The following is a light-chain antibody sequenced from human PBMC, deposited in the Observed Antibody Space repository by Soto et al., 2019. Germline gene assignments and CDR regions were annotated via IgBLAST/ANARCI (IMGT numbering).Light chain of an antibody. CDR3: QQYGSSPLT. CDR1: QSVSNNF. CDR2: GAS. Sequence: EIVLTQSPGTLSLSPGERATLSCRASQSVSNNFLAWYQQKPGQAPRLLIHGASGGATGIPDRFSGSGSGTDFTLTISRLEPEDFAVFYCQQYGSSPLTFGGGTKVDI. V-gene: IGKV3-20*01. J-gene: IGKJ4*01.